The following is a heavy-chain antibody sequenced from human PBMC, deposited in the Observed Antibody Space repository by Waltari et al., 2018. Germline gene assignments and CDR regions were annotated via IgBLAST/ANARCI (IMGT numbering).Heavy chain of an antibody. CDR3: AKLSLPSFGDNELLRVFFDS. Sequence: EVQLLESGGDSIQPGGSLRLSCAASEFTFSTLGMSWVRQAPGKGLEWVSTINTSGGSTFYADSVGGRFTISRENSKNALYLQMNSLRAEDTAMYYCAKLSLPSFGDNELLRVFFDSWGQGTLVTVSS. J-gene: IGHJ4*02. CDR1: EFTFSTLG. CDR2: INTSGGST. V-gene: IGHV3-23*01. D-gene: IGHD1-26*01.